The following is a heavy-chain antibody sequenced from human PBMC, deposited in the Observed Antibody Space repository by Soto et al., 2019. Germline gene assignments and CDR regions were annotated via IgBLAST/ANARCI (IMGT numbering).Heavy chain of an antibody. J-gene: IGHJ4*02. D-gene: IGHD2-15*01. CDR1: GFTFSGSA. V-gene: IGHV3-73*02. CDR2: IRSKANSYAT. CDR3: IAYCRSGSCYNTYLDY. Sequence: EVQLVESGGGLVQPGGSLKLSCAASGFTFSGSAMHWVRQASGKGLEWVGRIRSKANSYATAYAASVKGRFTISRDDSKNTAYLQMNSLKTEDTAVYYCIAYCRSGSCYNTYLDYWGQGTLVTVSS.